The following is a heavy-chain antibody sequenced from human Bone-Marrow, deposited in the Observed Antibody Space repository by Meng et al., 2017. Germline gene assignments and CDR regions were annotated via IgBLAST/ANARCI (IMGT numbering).Heavy chain of an antibody. V-gene: IGHV3-48*04. CDR2: ISSSGSTI. Sequence: GGSLRLSCAASGFTFDDYGMSWVRQAPGKGLEWVSYISSSGSTIYYADSVKGRFTISRDNARNSLYLQMNSLRAEDTAVYYCARDIWGYATSFDYWGQGTLVTVSS. CDR1: GFTFDDYG. J-gene: IGHJ4*02. D-gene: IGHD3-16*01. CDR3: ARDIWGYATSFDY.